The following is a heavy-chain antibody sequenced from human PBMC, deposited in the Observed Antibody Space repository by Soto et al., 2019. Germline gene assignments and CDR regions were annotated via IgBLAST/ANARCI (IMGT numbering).Heavy chain of an antibody. CDR3: ARHDAGLRH. CDR2: IYPGDSDT. Sequence: GESLKISSKASEYSFRNYWIAWVRQMPGKGLEWMGIIYPGDSDTRYSPSFQGQVTISADKSISTAYLQWSSLKASDTAMYYCARHDAGLRHWGQGTLVTVSS. CDR1: EYSFRNYW. D-gene: IGHD2-15*01. V-gene: IGHV5-51*01. J-gene: IGHJ4*02.